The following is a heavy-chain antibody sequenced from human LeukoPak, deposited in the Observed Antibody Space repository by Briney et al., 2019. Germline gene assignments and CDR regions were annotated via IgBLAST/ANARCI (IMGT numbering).Heavy chain of an antibody. Sequence: GGSLRLSCAASGFTFSDYYMSWIRQAPGKGLEWVSYISSSGSTIYYADSVKGRFTISRDNSKNTLYLQMNSLRAEDTAVYYCAKAHGGYDYVWGSYLQPTYYYYYMDVWGKGTTVTISS. J-gene: IGHJ6*03. D-gene: IGHD3-16*02. CDR2: ISSSGSTI. V-gene: IGHV3-11*01. CDR3: AKAHGGYDYVWGSYLQPTYYYYYMDV. CDR1: GFTFSDYY.